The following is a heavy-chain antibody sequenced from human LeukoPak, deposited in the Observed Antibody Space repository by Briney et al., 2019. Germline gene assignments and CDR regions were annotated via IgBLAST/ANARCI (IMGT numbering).Heavy chain of an antibody. D-gene: IGHD6-13*01. CDR1: GGSISSGGYS. CDR2: IYHSGST. J-gene: IGHJ5*02. Sequence: SETLSLTCAVSGGSISSGGYSWSWIRQPPGKGLEWIGYIYHSGSTYYNPSLKSRVTISVDTSKNQFSLKLSSVTAADTAVYYCARPLGSAAAGTANWFDPWGQGTLVTVSS. CDR3: ARPLGSAAAGTANWFDP. V-gene: IGHV4-30-2*03.